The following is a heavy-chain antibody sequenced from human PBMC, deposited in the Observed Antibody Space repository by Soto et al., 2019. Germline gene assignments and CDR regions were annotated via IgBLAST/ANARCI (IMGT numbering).Heavy chain of an antibody. CDR3: ARDPYSSGWETLGNWFDP. Sequence: SPTLSLTCAISGDSVSSNSAAWNWIRQSPSRGLEWLGRTYYRSKWYNDYAVSVKSRITINPDTSKNQFSLQLNSVTPEDTAVYYCARDPYSSGWETLGNWFDPWGQGTLVTVSS. V-gene: IGHV6-1*01. J-gene: IGHJ5*02. CDR1: GDSVSSNSAA. D-gene: IGHD6-19*01. CDR2: TYYRSKWYN.